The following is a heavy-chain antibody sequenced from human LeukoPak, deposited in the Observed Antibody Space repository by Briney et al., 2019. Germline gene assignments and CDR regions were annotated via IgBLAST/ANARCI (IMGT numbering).Heavy chain of an antibody. D-gene: IGHD2-15*01. Sequence: GGSLRLSCAASGFTFSSYAMHWVRQAPGKGLEWVAVIWYDGSNKYYADSVKGRFTISRDNSKNTLYLQMNSLRAEDTAVYYCARGGDCSGGSCYELDDYWGQGTLVTVSS. V-gene: IGHV3-33*08. CDR1: GFTFSSYA. CDR3: ARGGDCSGGSCYELDDY. J-gene: IGHJ4*02. CDR2: IWYDGSNK.